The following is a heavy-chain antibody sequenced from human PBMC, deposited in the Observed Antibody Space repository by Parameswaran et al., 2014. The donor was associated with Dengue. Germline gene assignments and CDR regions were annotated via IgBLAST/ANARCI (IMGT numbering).Heavy chain of an antibody. D-gene: IGHD4-17*01. J-gene: IGHJ6*02. CDR2: INPSGGGT. CDR3: ARDQSGDDDFYYNMDV. Sequence: WVRQAPGQGLEWMGIINPSGGGTTYAQKFQGRVTLTGDTSTSTVYMALSSLRYEDTAVYYCARDQSGDDDFYYNMDVWGQGTTVTVSS. V-gene: IGHV1-46*01.